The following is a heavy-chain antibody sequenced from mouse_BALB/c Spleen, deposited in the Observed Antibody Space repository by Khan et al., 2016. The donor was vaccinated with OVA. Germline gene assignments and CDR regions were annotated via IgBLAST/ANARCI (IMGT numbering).Heavy chain of an antibody. CDR1: GFTFSSYG. V-gene: IGHV5-6-3*01. CDR3: ARMARTIN. Sequence: EVQLVESGGGLVQPGGSLKLSCAASGFTFSSYGMSWVRQTHDKRLELVATINSNGGGTYYPDSVKGRFTMSRDNAKNTLYLQMSSLKSEDTAMYYCARMARTINWGQGTTLTVSS. J-gene: IGHJ2*01. CDR2: INSNGGGT.